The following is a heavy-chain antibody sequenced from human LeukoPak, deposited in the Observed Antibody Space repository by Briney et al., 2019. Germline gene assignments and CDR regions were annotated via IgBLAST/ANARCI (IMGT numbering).Heavy chain of an antibody. CDR3: ARAYGDYGCFDY. CDR2: ISSSGSTI. Sequence: GGSLRLSCAASGFTFSSYEMNWVRQAPPQGLEWVSYISSSGSTIYYADSVKGRFTISRDNAKNSLYLQMNSLRAEDTAVCYCARAYGDYGCFDYWGQGTLVTVSS. J-gene: IGHJ4*02. V-gene: IGHV3-48*03. CDR1: GFTFSSYE. D-gene: IGHD4-17*01.